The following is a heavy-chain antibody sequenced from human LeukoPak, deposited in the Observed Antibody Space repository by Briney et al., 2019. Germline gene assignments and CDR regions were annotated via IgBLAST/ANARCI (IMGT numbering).Heavy chain of an antibody. CDR2: ISAYNGNT. V-gene: IGHV1-18*01. CDR1: GYTFTSYG. CDR3: ARDIRVANYYDSSGYYYVPGGSYYFDY. J-gene: IGHJ4*02. D-gene: IGHD3-22*01. Sequence: EASVKVSCTASGYTFTSYGISWVRQAPGQGLEWMGWISAYNGNTNYAQKLQGRVTMTTDTSTSTAYMELRSLRSDDTAVYYCARDIRVANYYDSSGYYYVPGGSYYFDYWGQGTLVTVSS.